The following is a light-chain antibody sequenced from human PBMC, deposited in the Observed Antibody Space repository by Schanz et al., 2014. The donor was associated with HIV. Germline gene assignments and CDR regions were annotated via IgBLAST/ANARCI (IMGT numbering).Light chain of an antibody. Sequence: EIVLTQSPGTLSLSPGERATLSCRASQSVSSSYLAWYQQKPGQAPTLLIYAASSRASGIPDRFSGSGSGADFTLTISGLEPEDYAVYYCQQYGSSFGPGTKVEIK. CDR1: QSVSSSY. V-gene: IGKV3-20*01. J-gene: IGKJ3*01. CDR3: QQYGSS. CDR2: AAS.